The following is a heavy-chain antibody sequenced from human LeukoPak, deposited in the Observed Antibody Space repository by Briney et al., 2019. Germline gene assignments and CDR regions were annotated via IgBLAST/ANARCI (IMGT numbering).Heavy chain of an antibody. CDR3: ARVPTVTFFDY. CDR1: GGSFSGDF. CDR2: INHGGST. V-gene: IGHV4-34*01. D-gene: IGHD4-17*01. J-gene: IGHJ4*02. Sequence: PSETLSLTCAVYGGSFSGDFWSWIRQSPGKGLEWIGEINHGGSTTYNPSLKSRVTISVDTSKNQFSLKLSSVTAADTAVYYCARVPTVTFFDYWGQGTLVTVSS.